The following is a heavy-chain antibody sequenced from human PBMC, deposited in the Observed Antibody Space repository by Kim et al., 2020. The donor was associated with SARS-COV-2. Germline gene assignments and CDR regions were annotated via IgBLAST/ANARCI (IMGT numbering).Heavy chain of an antibody. Sequence: GGSLRLSCAASGFTFSSYAMSWVRQAPGKGLEWVSCISSDGGTTYYADSVKGRFTISRDNSNNTLYLQVNSLRAEDTAIYYCARRGGSADTCYSPADYWG. V-gene: IGHV3-23*01. CDR1: GFTFSSYA. CDR2: ISSDGGTT. CDR3: ARRGGSADTCYSPADY. J-gene: IGHJ4*01. D-gene: IGHD2-15*01.